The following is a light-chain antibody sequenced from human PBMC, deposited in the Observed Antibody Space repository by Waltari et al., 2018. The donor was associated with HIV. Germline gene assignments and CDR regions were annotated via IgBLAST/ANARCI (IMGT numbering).Light chain of an antibody. V-gene: IGLV2-14*03. CDR2: DVS. CDR3: SAYTSSTTYV. Sequence: QSALTQPASVSGSPGQSITISCTGTSNDVGSSNYVSWHQQHPGEAPKLIIHDVSDRPSWISNRFSGSKSGNTASLTISGLQTEDEADYYCSAYTSSTTYVFGTGTRVTVL. CDR1: SNDVGSSNY. J-gene: IGLJ1*01.